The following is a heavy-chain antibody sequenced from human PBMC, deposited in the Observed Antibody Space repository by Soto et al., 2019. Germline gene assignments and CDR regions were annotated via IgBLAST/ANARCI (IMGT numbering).Heavy chain of an antibody. D-gene: IGHD2-15*01. CDR3: AREYCSGGSCQYYFDY. CDR1: GYTFTSYD. V-gene: IGHV1-8*01. Sequence: QVPLVQSGAEVKKPGASVKVSCKASGYTFTSYDINWVRQATGQGLEWMGWMNPNSGNTGYAQKFQGRVTMTRNTSISTAYMELSSLRSEDTAVYYCAREYCSGGSCQYYFDYWGQGTLVTVSS. J-gene: IGHJ4*02. CDR2: MNPNSGNT.